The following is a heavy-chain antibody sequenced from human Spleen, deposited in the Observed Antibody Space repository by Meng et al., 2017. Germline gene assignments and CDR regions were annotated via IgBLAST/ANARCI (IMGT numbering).Heavy chain of an antibody. Sequence: GESLKISCAVSGVTFSGSDIHWVRQVPGKRLEWVGRIKSKPDGETIDYGAPVKGRFTISRDDSKNTVYLQMNSLKTEDTAVYYCSGHIDYWGQGTLVTVSS. CDR1: GVTFSGSD. CDR3: SGHIDY. V-gene: IGHV3-15*01. CDR2: IKSKPDGETI. J-gene: IGHJ4*02. D-gene: IGHD5-12*01.